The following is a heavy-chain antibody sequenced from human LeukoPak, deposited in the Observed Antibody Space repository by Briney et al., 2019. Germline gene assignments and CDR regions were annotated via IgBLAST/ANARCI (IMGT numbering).Heavy chain of an antibody. D-gene: IGHD3-3*01. CDR1: GGSIRSGGYY. CDR3: ARSQHDLDV. Sequence: SETLSLTCTVSGGSIRSGGYYWSWIRQHPGKGLEWIGYIYYSGSTYYNPSPKSRLTISVDTSNNQFSLKLSSVTAADTAVYYCARSQHDLDVWGQGTTVTVSS. V-gene: IGHV4-31*03. CDR2: IYYSGST. J-gene: IGHJ6*02.